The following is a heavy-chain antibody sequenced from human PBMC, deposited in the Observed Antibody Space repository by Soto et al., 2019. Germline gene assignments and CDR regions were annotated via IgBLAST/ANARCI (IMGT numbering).Heavy chain of an antibody. CDR3: ARGLSSSWSYYYYGMDV. CDR2: MNPNSGNT. D-gene: IGHD6-13*01. Sequence: QVQLVQSGAEVKKPGASVKVSCKASGYTFTSYDINWVRQATGQGLEWMGWMNPNSGNTGYAQKLQGRVTMTRNTSISTAYMELSSLRSEDTAVYYCARGLSSSWSYYYYGMDVWGQGTTVTVSS. J-gene: IGHJ6*02. CDR1: GYTFTSYD. V-gene: IGHV1-8*01.